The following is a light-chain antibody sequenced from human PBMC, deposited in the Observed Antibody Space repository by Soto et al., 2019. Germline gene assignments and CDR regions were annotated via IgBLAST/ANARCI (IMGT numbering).Light chain of an antibody. CDR3: FSYAGSSIWV. CDR2: GVT. CDR1: RSDIGSYNN. Sequence: QSALTQPASVSGSPGQSITISCTGTRSDIGSYNNVAWYQKHPGKAPRVMIFGVTKRPSVISNRFFGSKSGSTASLTISGLQAEDEADYFCFSYAGSSIWVFGGGTKVTVL. V-gene: IGLV2-23*02. J-gene: IGLJ3*02.